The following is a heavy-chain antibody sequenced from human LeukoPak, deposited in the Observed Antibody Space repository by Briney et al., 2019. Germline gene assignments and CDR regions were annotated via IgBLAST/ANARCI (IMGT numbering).Heavy chain of an antibody. CDR3: AKNGGEEGDFDY. CDR1: GFTFSNYG. Sequence: GGSLRLSCAASGFTFSNYGMHWVRQAPGKGLEWVALISYDGSNEYYGDSAKGRFTISRDNSKNTLYLQMNSLRAEDTAVYYCAKNGGEEGDFDYWGQGTLVTVSS. D-gene: IGHD2-8*01. CDR2: ISYDGSNE. V-gene: IGHV3-30*18. J-gene: IGHJ4*02.